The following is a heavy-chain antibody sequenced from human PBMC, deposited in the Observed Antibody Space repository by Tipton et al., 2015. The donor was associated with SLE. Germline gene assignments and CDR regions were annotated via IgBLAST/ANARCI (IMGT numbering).Heavy chain of an antibody. Sequence: TLSLTCAVYGGSFSGYYWSWIRQPPGKGLEWIGESNPSGNTNYNPSLKSRVTISVDTSKNQLSLKLSSVTAADTAVYYCASIKAEYYGSGSYYVDWGQGTLVTVSS. CDR2: SNPSGNT. J-gene: IGHJ4*02. CDR3: ASIKAEYYGSGSYYVD. D-gene: IGHD3-10*01. CDR1: GGSFSGYY. V-gene: IGHV4-34*01.